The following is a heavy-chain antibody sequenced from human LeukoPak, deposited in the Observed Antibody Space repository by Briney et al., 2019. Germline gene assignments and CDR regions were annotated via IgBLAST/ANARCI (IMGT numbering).Heavy chain of an antibody. Sequence: PSETLSLTCAVYGGSFSSYYWSWIRRPPGKGLEWIGEVNHSGSTNYNPSLKSRVTISVDTSKNQFSLKLSSVTAAGTAVYYCARGPKISSGWYPGRSGHDYWGQGTLATVSS. CDR3: ARGPKISSGWYPGRSGHDY. V-gene: IGHV4-34*01. CDR2: VNHSGST. D-gene: IGHD6-19*01. J-gene: IGHJ4*02. CDR1: GGSFSSYY.